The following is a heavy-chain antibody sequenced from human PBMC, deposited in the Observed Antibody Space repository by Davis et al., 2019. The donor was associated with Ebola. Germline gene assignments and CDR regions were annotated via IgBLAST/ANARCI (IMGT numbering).Heavy chain of an antibody. V-gene: IGHV1-2*06. CDR2: INPNSDGT. D-gene: IGHD2-15*01. CDR3: ARGGYCSGGSCYYFDY. J-gene: IGHJ4*02. Sequence: ASVKVSCKASGYTFTGYYMHWVRQAPGQGLEWMGRINPNSDGTNYAQKFQGRVTMTRDTSISTAYMELSRLRSDDTAVYYCARGGYCSGGSCYYFDYWGQGTLVTVSS. CDR1: GYTFTGYY.